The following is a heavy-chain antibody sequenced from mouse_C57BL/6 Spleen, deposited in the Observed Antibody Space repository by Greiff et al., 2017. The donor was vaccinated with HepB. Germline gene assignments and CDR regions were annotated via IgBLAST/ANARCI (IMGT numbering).Heavy chain of an antibody. Sequence: VQLQQPGAELVRPGTSVKLSCKASGYTFTSYWMHWVKQRPGQGLEWIGVIDPSDSYTNYNQKFKGKATLTVDTSSSTAYMQLSSLTSEDSAVYYCARYYGSSYFWFAYWGQGTLVTVSA. CDR2: IDPSDSYT. CDR1: GYTFTSYW. D-gene: IGHD1-1*01. J-gene: IGHJ3*01. CDR3: ARYYGSSYFWFAY. V-gene: IGHV1-59*01.